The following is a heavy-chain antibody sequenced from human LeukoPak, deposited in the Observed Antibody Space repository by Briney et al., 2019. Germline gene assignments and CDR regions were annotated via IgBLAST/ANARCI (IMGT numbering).Heavy chain of an antibody. CDR3: ARDAQRGFDYSNSLKY. CDR1: GLIFSHHG. J-gene: IGHJ4*01. V-gene: IGHV3-33*01. CDR2: IWSDGTNR. D-gene: IGHD4-11*01. Sequence: PGGSLRLSCAASGLIFSHHGMHWVRQAPGKGLEWVAVIWSDGTNRFYADSVKGRFTISRDNSQNTVSLQMNSLRVNDTAIYYCARDAQRGFDYSNSLKYWGHGTLVTVSS.